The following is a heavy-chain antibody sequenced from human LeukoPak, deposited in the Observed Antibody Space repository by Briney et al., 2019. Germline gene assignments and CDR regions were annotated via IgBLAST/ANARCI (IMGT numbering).Heavy chain of an antibody. D-gene: IGHD3-16*02. J-gene: IGHJ4*02. V-gene: IGHV1-2*02. CDR2: INPNSGGT. Sequence: ASVKVSCKASGYTFTGYYMHWVRQAPGQGLEWMGWINPNSGGTNYAQKFQGRVTMTRDTSISTAYMELSRLRSDDTAVYYCARAGDYVWGSYRYFPFDYWGQGTLVTVSP. CDR1: GYTFTGYY. CDR3: ARAGDYVWGSYRYFPFDY.